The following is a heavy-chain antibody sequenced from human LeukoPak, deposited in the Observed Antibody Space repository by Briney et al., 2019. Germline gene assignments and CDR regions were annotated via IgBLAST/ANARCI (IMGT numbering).Heavy chain of an antibody. D-gene: IGHD2-2*01. CDR1: GYTLTGHY. J-gene: IGHJ4*02. Sequence: GASVKVSCKASGYTLTGHYMHWVRQAPGQGLEWMGRINPNTNDADYAQKFQGRVSMTTDTPISTAFMEVSRLTSDDTAVYYCTRAPLDCSTTSCRLLDFWGQGTLVTVSS. CDR2: INPNTNDA. V-gene: IGHV1-2*06. CDR3: TRAPLDCSTTSCRLLDF.